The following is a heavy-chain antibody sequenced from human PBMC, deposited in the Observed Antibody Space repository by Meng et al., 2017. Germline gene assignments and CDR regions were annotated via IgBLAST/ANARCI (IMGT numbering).Heavy chain of an antibody. CDR1: GFTFSSYA. J-gene: IGHJ3*02. CDR3: ASRSVDTAMVLLESHDAFDI. V-gene: IGHV3-30*01. D-gene: IGHD5-18*01. Sequence: GESLKISCAASGFTFSSYAMHWVRQAPGKGLEWVAVISYDGSNKYYADSVKGRFTISRDNSKNTLYLQMNSLRAEDTAVYYCASRSVDTAMVLLESHDAFDIWGQGSMVTVSS. CDR2: ISYDGSNK.